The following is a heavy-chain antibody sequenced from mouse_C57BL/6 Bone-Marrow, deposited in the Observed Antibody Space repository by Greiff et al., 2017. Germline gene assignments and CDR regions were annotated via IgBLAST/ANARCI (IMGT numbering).Heavy chain of an antibody. J-gene: IGHJ3*01. CDR2: IWSGGST. CDR1: GFSLTSYG. D-gene: IGHD4-1*01. Sequence: VQLQQSGPGLVQPSQSLSITCKVSGFSLTSYGVHWVRQSPGKGLEWLGVIWSGGSTDYNAAFISRLSISKDNSKSQVFFKMTSLQADDTAIYYCARNGGSGRGFAYWGQGTLVTVSA. CDR3: ARNGGSGRGFAY. V-gene: IGHV2-2*01.